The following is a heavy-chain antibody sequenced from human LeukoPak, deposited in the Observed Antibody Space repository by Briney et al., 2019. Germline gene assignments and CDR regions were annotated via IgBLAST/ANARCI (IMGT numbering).Heavy chain of an antibody. D-gene: IGHD3-3*01. CDR3: YAYYDFWSGYSYYFEY. J-gene: IGHJ4*02. CDR1: GGSISSSSYY. Sequence: SETLSLTCTVSGGSISSSSYYWGWIRQPPGKGLEWIGSIYYSGSTYYNPSLKSRVTISVDTSKNQFSLKVSSVTAADTAVYYCYAYYDFWSGYSYYFEYWGQGTLVTVSS. V-gene: IGHV4-39*07. CDR2: IYYSGST.